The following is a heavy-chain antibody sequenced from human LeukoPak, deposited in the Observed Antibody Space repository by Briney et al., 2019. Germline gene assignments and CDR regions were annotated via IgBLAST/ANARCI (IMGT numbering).Heavy chain of an antibody. Sequence: SSETLSLTCTVSGGSISSYYWSWIRQPPGKGLEWIGYIYNSGSTNYNPSLKSRVTISVDTSKNQFSLKVSSVTAADTAVYYCASAFGYYYSMDVWGKGTTVTVSS. J-gene: IGHJ6*03. CDR1: GGSISSYY. CDR2: IYNSGST. V-gene: IGHV4-59*01. CDR3: ASAFGYYYSMDV. D-gene: IGHD2/OR15-2a*01.